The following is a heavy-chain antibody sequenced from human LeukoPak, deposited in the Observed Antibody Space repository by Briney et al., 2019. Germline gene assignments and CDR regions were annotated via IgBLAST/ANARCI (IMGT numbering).Heavy chain of an antibody. CDR2: ISSSSSYI. D-gene: IGHD4-23*01. Sequence: GGSLRLSCAASGFTFSSYSMNWVRQAPGKGLEWVSSISSSSSYIYYADSVKGRFTISRDNAKNSLYLQMNSLRAEDTAVYYCARVLNYGGNLDYWGQGTLVTVSS. CDR3: ARVLNYGGNLDY. J-gene: IGHJ4*02. V-gene: IGHV3-21*01. CDR1: GFTFSSYS.